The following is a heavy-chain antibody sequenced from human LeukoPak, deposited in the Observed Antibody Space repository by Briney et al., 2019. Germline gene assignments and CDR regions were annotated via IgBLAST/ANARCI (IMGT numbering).Heavy chain of an antibody. CDR1: GYTFTSYA. Sequence: ASVKVSCKASGYTFTSYAMHWVRQAPGQRLEWMGWINAGNGNTKYSQKFQGRVTITRDTPASTAYMELSSLRSDTAVYYCARGGLLWFGELLGYFDYWGQGTLVTVSS. D-gene: IGHD3-10*01. CDR3: ARGGLLWFGELLGYFDY. J-gene: IGHJ4*02. CDR2: INAGNGNT. V-gene: IGHV1-3*01.